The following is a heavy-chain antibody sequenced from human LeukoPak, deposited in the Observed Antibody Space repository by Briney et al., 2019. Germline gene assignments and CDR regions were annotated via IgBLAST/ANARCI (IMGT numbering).Heavy chain of an antibody. CDR1: GFTFSSYA. J-gene: IGHJ4*02. D-gene: IGHD3-3*01. CDR3: AKDHYWSIDY. V-gene: IGHV3-74*01. Sequence: GGSLRLSCAASGFTFSSYAMHWVRHAPGQGLVWVSRIKGDGISTNYADSVKGRFTISRDIAKNTLYLQMNSLRAEDTGVYYCAKDHYWSIDYWGRGALVTVSS. CDR2: IKGDGIST.